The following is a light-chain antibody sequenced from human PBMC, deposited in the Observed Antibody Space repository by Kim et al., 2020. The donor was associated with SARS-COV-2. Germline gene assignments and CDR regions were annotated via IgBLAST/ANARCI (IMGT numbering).Light chain of an antibody. V-gene: IGKV1-17*01. CDR3: LQHNTYPIT. CDR2: GAS. J-gene: IGKJ5*01. CDR1: QDIRND. Sequence: AILGDRVTTTCRASQDIRNDFGWYQQNPGRAPKRLIYGASSLQSGVPSRFSGSGSGTEFTLTISSLQPEDFATYFCLQHNTYPITFGQGTRLEIK.